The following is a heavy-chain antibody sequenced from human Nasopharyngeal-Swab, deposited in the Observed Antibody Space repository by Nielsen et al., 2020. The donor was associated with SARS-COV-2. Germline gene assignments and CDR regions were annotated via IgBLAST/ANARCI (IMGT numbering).Heavy chain of an antibody. CDR3: ASPSGYSSSWYRADWFDP. CDR2: IYYSGST. J-gene: IGHJ5*02. V-gene: IGHV4-39*01. D-gene: IGHD6-13*01. Sequence: WIRQPPGKGLEWIGSIYYSGSTYYNPSLKSRVTISVDTSKNQFSLKLSSMTAADTAVYYCASPSGYSSSWYRADWFDPWGQGTLVTVSS.